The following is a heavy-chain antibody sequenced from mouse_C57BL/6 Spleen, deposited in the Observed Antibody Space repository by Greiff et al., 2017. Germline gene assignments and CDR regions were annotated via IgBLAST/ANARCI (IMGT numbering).Heavy chain of an antibody. D-gene: IGHD1-1*01. Sequence: EVKLEESGGGLVKPGGSLKLSCAASGFTFSNYAMSWVRQTPEKRLEWVATISDGGSNTYYPDNVKGRVTISRDNAKNTLYLQMSQLTSEDTAVYYCARDYFCSIYDYYFDVWGTGTSVTVSS. V-gene: IGHV5-4*01. CDR1: GFTFSNYA. CDR2: ISDGGSNT. CDR3: ARDYFCSIYDYYFDV. J-gene: IGHJ1*03.